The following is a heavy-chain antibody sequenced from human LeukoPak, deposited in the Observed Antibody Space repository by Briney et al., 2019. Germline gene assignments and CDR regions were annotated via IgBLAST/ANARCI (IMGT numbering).Heavy chain of an antibody. V-gene: IGHV1-46*01. CDR3: ARAEYSSSSKYYYYYYYMDV. D-gene: IGHD6-6*01. Sequence: GASVKVSCKASGYTFISYYMHWVRQAPGQGLEWMGIINPSGGSTSYAQKFQGRVTMTRDMSTSTVYMELSSLRSEDTAVYYCARAEYSSSSKYYYYYYYMDVWGKGTTVTVSS. CDR1: GYTFISYY. CDR2: INPSGGST. J-gene: IGHJ6*03.